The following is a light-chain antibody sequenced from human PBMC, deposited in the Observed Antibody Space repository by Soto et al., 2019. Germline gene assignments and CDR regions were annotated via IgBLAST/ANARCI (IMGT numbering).Light chain of an antibody. V-gene: IGKV3-15*01. J-gene: IGKJ4*01. CDR1: QSVGSN. CDR3: QDYGKWPPGLP. CDR2: HAS. Sequence: VVMTQSPATLSVSPGERATLSCWASQSVGSNLAWYQHKPGQGPRLLVYHASTRATGIPPRFSGSWSGTEYNLPIRRLQVEGFAGYYWQDYGKWPPGLPFRRGTKVEIQ.